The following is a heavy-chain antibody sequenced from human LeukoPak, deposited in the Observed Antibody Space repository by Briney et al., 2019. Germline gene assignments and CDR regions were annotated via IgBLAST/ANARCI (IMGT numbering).Heavy chain of an antibody. CDR3: AADYPGRDGCFDC. J-gene: IGHJ4*02. Sequence: GGSLRLSCAASGFTFSSYSMNWVRQAPGKGLEWVSSISSSSSYIYYADSVKGRFTISRDNAKNSLYLQMNSLRAEDTAVYYCAADYPGRDGCFDCWGQGTLVTVSS. CDR1: GFTFSSYS. V-gene: IGHV3-21*01. D-gene: IGHD5-24*01. CDR2: ISSSSSYI.